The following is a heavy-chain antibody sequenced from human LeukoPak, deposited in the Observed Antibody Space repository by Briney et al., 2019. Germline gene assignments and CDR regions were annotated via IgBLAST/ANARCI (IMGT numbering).Heavy chain of an antibody. CDR1: GFTFSSYA. V-gene: IGHV3-30*02. D-gene: IGHD3-3*01. J-gene: IGHJ4*02. Sequence: GGSLRLSCAASGFTFSSYAMSWVRQAPGKGLEWVTYIRYDGVNAYYADSVKGRFTVSRDLSKHTLYLQMNSLRAEDTAVYYCAKDRGVFGVTYSLDYWGQGTLVTVSS. CDR3: AKDRGVFGVTYSLDY. CDR2: IRYDGVNA.